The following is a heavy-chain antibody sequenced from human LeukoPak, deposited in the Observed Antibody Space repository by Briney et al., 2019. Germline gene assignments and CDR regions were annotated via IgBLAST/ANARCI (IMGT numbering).Heavy chain of an antibody. CDR2: INPNSGGT. CDR1: GYTFTGYF. D-gene: IGHD6-6*01. CDR3: ARDLSIAARHYYYGMDV. V-gene: IGHV1-2*02. J-gene: IGHJ6*02. Sequence: ASVKVSCKTSGYTFTGYFIHWVRQAPGQGLEWMGWINPNSGGTNYAQKFQGRVTMTRDTSISTAYMELSRLRSDDTAVYYCARDLSIAARHYYYGMDVWGQGTTVTVSS.